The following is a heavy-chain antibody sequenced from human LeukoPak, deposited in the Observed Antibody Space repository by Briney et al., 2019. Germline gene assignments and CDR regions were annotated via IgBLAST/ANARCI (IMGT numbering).Heavy chain of an antibody. J-gene: IGHJ4*02. CDR3: ARGMAYHSSSWYVYYFDY. CDR1: GGTFSSYA. CDR2: IIPIFGTA. Sequence: ASVKVSCKASGGTFSSYAISWVRQAPRQGLEWMGRIIPIFGTANYAQKFQGRVTITTDESTSTAYMELSSLRSEDTAVYYCARGMAYHSSSWYVYYFDYWGQGTLVTVSS. V-gene: IGHV1-69*05. D-gene: IGHD6-13*01.